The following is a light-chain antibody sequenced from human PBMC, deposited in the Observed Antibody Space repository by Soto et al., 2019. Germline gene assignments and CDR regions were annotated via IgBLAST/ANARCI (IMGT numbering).Light chain of an antibody. CDR2: EGN. V-gene: IGLV2-23*03. CDR1: ATDVANYTL. J-gene: IGLJ2*01. Sequence: QSAPTQPASVSGSLGQSITISCTGIATDVANYTLVSWYQQHPGKAPKLIIYEGNKRPSGVSNRFSDSKSDNTASLTISGLQADDEAYYYCCSFAGRSTFVFGGGTKLTVL. CDR3: CSFAGRSTFV.